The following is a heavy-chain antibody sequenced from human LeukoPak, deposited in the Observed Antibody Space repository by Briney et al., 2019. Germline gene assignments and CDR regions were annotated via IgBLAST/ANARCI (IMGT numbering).Heavy chain of an antibody. Sequence: GGSLRLSCAASGFTFNNYNMNWVRQAPGKGLEWVSSISSSSSYIYYAVSVKGRFTISRDNAKNSLYLQMNSLRAEDTAVYYCARASMITFGGVIVYWGQGTLVTVSS. V-gene: IGHV3-21*01. CDR2: ISSSSSYI. CDR1: GFTFNNYN. CDR3: ARASMITFGGVIVY. D-gene: IGHD3-16*02. J-gene: IGHJ4*02.